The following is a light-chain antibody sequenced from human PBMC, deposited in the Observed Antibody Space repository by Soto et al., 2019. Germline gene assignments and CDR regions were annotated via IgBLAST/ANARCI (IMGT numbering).Light chain of an antibody. J-gene: IGKJ5*01. Sequence: EIVLTQSPATLSLSPGERATLSCRASQSVSSYLAWYQQKPGQAPRLLIYEASTRATGIPVRFSVSGSGTEFTLTISSLQSEDFAVYYCQQYNNWPLTFGQGTRLEIK. CDR2: EAS. CDR3: QQYNNWPLT. CDR1: QSVSSY. V-gene: IGKV3-15*01.